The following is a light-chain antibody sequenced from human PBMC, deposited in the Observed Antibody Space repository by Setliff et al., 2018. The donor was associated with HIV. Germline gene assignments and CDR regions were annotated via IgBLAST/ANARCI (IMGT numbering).Light chain of an antibody. V-gene: IGLV2-23*02. CDR1: ISDVGSNNL. CDR3: CSYVSSNPHYV. Sequence: QSVLTQPASVSGSPGQSITISCTGTISDVGSNNLVSWYQQHPGKAPKLMIYDVSKRPSGVSNRFSGSKSGNTASLTISGLQAGDEADYFCCSYVSSNPHYVFGTGTKVTVL. CDR2: DVS. J-gene: IGLJ1*01.